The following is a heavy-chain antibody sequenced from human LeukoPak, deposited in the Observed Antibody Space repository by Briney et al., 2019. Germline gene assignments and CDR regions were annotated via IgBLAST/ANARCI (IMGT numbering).Heavy chain of an antibody. J-gene: IGHJ4*02. CDR3: ARGIAAEAPGGYFDY. CDR2: IYHSGST. D-gene: IGHD6-13*01. CDR1: GYSISSGYY. Sequence: SETLPLTCAVSGYSISSGYYWGWIRQPPGKGLEWIGSIYHSGSTYYNPSLKSRVTISVDTSKNQFSLKLSSVTAADTAVYYCARGIAAEAPGGYFDYWGQGTLVTVSS. V-gene: IGHV4-38-2*01.